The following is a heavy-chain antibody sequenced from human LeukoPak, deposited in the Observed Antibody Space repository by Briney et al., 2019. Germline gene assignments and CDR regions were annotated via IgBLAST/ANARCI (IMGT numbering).Heavy chain of an antibody. J-gene: IGHJ4*02. V-gene: IGHV4-39*01. CDR3: ARQPLRGPVSGEDY. D-gene: IGHD1-14*01. Sequence: SETLSLTCTVSGGSISSSSYYWGWIRQPPGKGLEWIGSSYYSGSTYYNPSLKSRVTISVDTSKNQFSLKLSSMTAADTAVYYCARQPLRGPVSGEDYWGQGTLVTVSS. CDR1: GGSISSSSYY. CDR2: SYYSGST.